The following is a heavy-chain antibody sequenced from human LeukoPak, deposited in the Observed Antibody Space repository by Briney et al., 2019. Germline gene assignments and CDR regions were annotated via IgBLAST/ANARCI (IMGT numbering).Heavy chain of an antibody. CDR3: ARDLATIDGIAWYYFEN. CDR2: INPNTGGT. V-gene: IGHV1-2*02. J-gene: IGHJ4*02. CDR1: GYTFTDHY. D-gene: IGHD5-12*01. Sequence: ASVKVSCKASGYTFTDHYTHWVRQATGQGFEWMGWINPNTGGTDYAQKFQDRIAISTYTSISTVYMELTRLTSDDTALYYCARDLATIDGIAWYYFENWGQGTLVTVS.